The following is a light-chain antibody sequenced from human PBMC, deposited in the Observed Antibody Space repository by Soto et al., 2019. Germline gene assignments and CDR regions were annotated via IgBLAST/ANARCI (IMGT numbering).Light chain of an antibody. V-gene: IGKV3-20*01. CDR3: QQYGSSRLT. CDR1: QSVSSSY. J-gene: IGKJ4*01. CDR2: GAS. Sequence: EIVLTQSPGTLSLSPGERATLSCRASQSVSSSYLAWYQQKPGQAPRLLIYGASIRATGIPDRFSGSGSGTAFTLTISRLEPEDFAVYYCQQYGSSRLTFGGGTKVEIK.